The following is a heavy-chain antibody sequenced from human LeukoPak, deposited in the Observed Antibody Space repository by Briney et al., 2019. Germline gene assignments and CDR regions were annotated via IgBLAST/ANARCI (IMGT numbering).Heavy chain of an antibody. V-gene: IGHV3-33*01. J-gene: IGHJ4*02. D-gene: IGHD2-15*01. CDR1: GFRFSSHG. Sequence: PGGSLRLSCAASGFRFSSHGMHSVRQAPGKGLEWVAVLWYDGRIKYYAESVKGRFTISGDNFKSTLYLQMNSLRAEDTAVYYCARDYCGGKCYVDYWGRGTLVTVSS. CDR3: ARDYCGGKCYVDY. CDR2: LWYDGRIK.